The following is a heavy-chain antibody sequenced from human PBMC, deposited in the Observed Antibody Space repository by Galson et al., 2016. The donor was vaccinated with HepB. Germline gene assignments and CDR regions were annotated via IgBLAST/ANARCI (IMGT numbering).Heavy chain of an antibody. CDR3: ARDGRAWVGLDV. D-gene: IGHD3/OR15-3a*01. V-gene: IGHV4-59*11. CDR1: GASISGHY. CDR2: VHYSGAP. Sequence: ETLSLTCAVSGASISGHYWSWIREPPGKGLEWIGYVHYSGAPNYNPSLKSRVPISIDTSRTHFSLRLTSLTAADTAVYYCARDGRAWVGLDVWGQGTTVTVSS. J-gene: IGHJ6*02.